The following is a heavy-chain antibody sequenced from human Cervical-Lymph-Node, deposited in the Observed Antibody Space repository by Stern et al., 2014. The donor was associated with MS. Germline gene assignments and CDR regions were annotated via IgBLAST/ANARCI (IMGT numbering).Heavy chain of an antibody. Sequence: EVHLVESGGGLVRPGRSLRLSCAAFEFTFDDYAMHWVRQSPRRGLEWVSSITWDSADIGYADSVKGRFTISRDNAKNSLYLQMNSLRPEDTAVYYCAKDASSYSYSGAFDIWGQGTVVTVSS. CDR2: ITWDSADI. D-gene: IGHD3-16*02. CDR3: AKDASSYSYSGAFDI. CDR1: EFTFDDYA. V-gene: IGHV3-9*01. J-gene: IGHJ3*02.